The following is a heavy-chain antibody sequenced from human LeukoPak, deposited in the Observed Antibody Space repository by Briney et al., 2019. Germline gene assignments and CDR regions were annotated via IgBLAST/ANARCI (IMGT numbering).Heavy chain of an antibody. CDR3: AHRPQVPIDYFDY. V-gene: IGHV4-31*03. J-gene: IGHJ4*02. D-gene: IGHD3-16*02. CDR1: GGSISSGGYY. Sequence: SETLSLTCTVSGGSISSGGYYWSWIRQHPGKGLEWIGYIYYSGSTYYNPSLKSRVTISVDTSKNQFSLKLSSVTAADTAVYYCAHRPQVPIDYFDYWGQGTLVTVSS. CDR2: IYYSGST.